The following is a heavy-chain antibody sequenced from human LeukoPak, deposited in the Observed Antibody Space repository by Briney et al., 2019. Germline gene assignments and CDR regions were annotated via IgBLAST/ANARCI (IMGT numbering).Heavy chain of an antibody. V-gene: IGHV4-59*08. Sequence: SETLSLTCTVSGGSISSYYWSWIRQPPGKGLEWIGYIYYSGSTNYNPSLKSRVTISVDTSKNQFSLKLSSVTAADTAVYYCARGRIPKHWLDPWGQGTLVTVSS. CDR1: GGSISSYY. CDR3: ARGRIPKHWLDP. CDR2: IYYSGST. J-gene: IGHJ5*02.